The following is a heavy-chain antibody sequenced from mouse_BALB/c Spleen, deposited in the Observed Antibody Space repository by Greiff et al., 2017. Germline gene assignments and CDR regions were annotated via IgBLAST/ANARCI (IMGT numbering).Heavy chain of an antibody. CDR2: IWGDGST. Sequence: VQRVESGPGLVAPSQSLSITCTVSGFSLTGYGVNWVRQPPGKGLEWLGMIWGDGSTDYNSALKSRLSISKDNSKSQVFLKMNSLQTDDTARYYCAGGGYDYDGYYYAMDYWGQGTSVTVSS. D-gene: IGHD2-4*01. V-gene: IGHV2-6-7*01. CDR1: GFSLTGYG. CDR3: AGGGYDYDGYYYAMDY. J-gene: IGHJ4*01.